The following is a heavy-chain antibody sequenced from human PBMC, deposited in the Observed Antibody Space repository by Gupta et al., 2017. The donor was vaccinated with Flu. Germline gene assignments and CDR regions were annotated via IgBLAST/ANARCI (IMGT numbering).Heavy chain of an antibody. Sequence: QVQLQESGPGLVKPSETLSLTCTVSGGSISSYYWSWIRQPPGKGLEWIGYIYYSGSTNYNPSLKSRVTISVDTSKNQFSLKLSSVTAADTAVYYCARGLISPLYCSSTSCYTSPNWFDPWGQGTLVTGSS. CDR2: IYYSGST. V-gene: IGHV4-59*01. CDR3: ARGLISPLYCSSTSCYTSPNWFDP. D-gene: IGHD2-2*02. CDR1: GGSISSYY. J-gene: IGHJ5*02.